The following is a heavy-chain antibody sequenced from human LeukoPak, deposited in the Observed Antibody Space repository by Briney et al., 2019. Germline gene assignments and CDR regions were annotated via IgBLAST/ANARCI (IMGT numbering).Heavy chain of an antibody. CDR3: AKDLPPVWYYDSR. CDR1: GFTFSSYG. CDR2: IRYDGSNK. D-gene: IGHD3-22*01. Sequence: PGGSLRLSCAASGFTFSSYGMHWVRQAPGKGLEWVAFIRYDGSNKYYADSVKGRFTISRDNSKNTLYLQMNSLRAEDTAVYYCAKDLPPVWYYDSRWGQGTLVTVSS. J-gene: IGHJ4*02. V-gene: IGHV3-30*02.